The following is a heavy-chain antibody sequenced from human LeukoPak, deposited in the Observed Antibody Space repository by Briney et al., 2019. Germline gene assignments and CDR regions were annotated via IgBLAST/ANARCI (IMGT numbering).Heavy chain of an antibody. D-gene: IGHD5-12*01. CDR3: AKLTEVAPTRPQGFDL. Sequence: GGSLRLSCAASGFIFSSYEMNWVRQAPGKGLEWVSYISSRGGAIYYADSLKGRFTISRDNAKNSLYLQMSSLRAEDTAAYYCAKLTEVAPTRPQGFDLWGRGTLVTVSS. V-gene: IGHV3-48*03. CDR2: ISSRGGAI. J-gene: IGHJ2*01. CDR1: GFIFSSYE.